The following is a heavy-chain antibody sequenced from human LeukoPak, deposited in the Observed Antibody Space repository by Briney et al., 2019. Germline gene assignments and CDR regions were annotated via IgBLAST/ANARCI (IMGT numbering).Heavy chain of an antibody. V-gene: IGHV3-21*01. CDR1: GFTFSSYS. D-gene: IGHD5-12*01. CDR3: ARDGSGYDW. CDR2: ISSSSNYI. Sequence: GGSLRLSCAASGFTFSSYSMNWVRQAPGKGLEWVSSISSSSNYIYYADSVKGRFTISRDNAKNSLYLQMNSLRAEDTAVYYCARDGSGYDWWGQGTLVTVSS. J-gene: IGHJ4*02.